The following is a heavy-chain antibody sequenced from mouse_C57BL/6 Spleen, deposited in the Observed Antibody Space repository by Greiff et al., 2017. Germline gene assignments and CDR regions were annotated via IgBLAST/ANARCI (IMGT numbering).Heavy chain of an antibody. Sequence: VQLKQPGAELVMPGASVKLSCKASGYTFTSYWMHWVKQRPGQGLEWIGEIDPSDSYTNYNQKFKGKSTLTVDKSSSTAYMQLSSLTSEDSAVYYCATTYYGSHHWYFDVWGTGTTVTVSS. CDR1: GYTFTSYW. D-gene: IGHD1-1*01. J-gene: IGHJ1*03. V-gene: IGHV1-69*01. CDR3: ATTYYGSHHWYFDV. CDR2: IDPSDSYT.